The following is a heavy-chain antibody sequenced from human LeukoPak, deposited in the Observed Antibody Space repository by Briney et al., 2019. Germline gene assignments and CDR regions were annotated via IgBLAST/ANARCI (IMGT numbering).Heavy chain of an antibody. CDR2: MNPNSGNT. D-gene: IGHD3-3*01. V-gene: IGHV1-8*03. Sequence: ASVKVSCKASGGTFSSYAINWVRQATGQGLEWMGWMNPNSGNTGHAQKFQGRVTITRNTSISTAYMELSSLRSEDTAVYYCARGPTYYDFWSGKMGFDPWGQGTLVTVSS. J-gene: IGHJ5*02. CDR3: ARGPTYYDFWSGKMGFDP. CDR1: GGTFSSYA.